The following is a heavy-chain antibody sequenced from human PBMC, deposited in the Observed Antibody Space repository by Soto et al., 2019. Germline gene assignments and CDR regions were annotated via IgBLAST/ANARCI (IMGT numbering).Heavy chain of an antibody. Sequence: QITLKESGPTRVKPTQTLTLTCTFSGFSLSTSGVGVGWIRQPPGKALEWLVVIYWDDDKRYSPSLQNRLTITKDTPKKQVVLTLTNLDPVDTATYDRAHRSLSSGTYWDGGYFDYWGQGTLVTVSS. D-gene: IGHD1-26*01. CDR3: AHRSLSSGTYWDGGYFDY. V-gene: IGHV2-5*02. J-gene: IGHJ4*02. CDR2: IYWDDDK. CDR1: GFSLSTSGVG.